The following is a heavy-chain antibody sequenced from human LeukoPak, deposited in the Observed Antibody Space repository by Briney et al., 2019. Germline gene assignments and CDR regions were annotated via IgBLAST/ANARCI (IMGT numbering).Heavy chain of an antibody. Sequence: PGGSLRLSCAASGFTFNSYSMHWVRQAPGKGLEWVAFIRYDGGDKYYPDSVKGRFTIFRDNSKNTVYLQMNSLRVEDTAVYYCAKDVGGYSFGSGTYKDYWGQGTLVTVSS. CDR2: IRYDGGDK. D-gene: IGHD3-10*01. J-gene: IGHJ4*02. V-gene: IGHV3-30*02. CDR1: GFTFNSYS. CDR3: AKDVGGYSFGSGTYKDY.